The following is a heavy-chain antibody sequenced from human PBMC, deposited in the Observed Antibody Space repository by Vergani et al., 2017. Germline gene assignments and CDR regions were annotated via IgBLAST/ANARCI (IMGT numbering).Heavy chain of an antibody. Sequence: QVQLQESGPGVVKPSQTLSLTCTVSGVSINDSDSYWTWIRQSPGKGLEWIGYIYHSGSPFYNPSLKSRFTISIDTSKNQFSLKLSSVTAADTAVYYCARVIAVAGAFDYWGQGTLVTVSS. CDR1: GVSINDSDSY. CDR3: ARVIAVAGAFDY. D-gene: IGHD6-19*01. V-gene: IGHV4-30-4*08. J-gene: IGHJ4*02. CDR2: IYHSGSP.